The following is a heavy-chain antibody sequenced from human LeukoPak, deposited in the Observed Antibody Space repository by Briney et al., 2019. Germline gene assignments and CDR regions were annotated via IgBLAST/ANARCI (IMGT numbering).Heavy chain of an antibody. V-gene: IGHV5-51*01. CDR3: ARKSFAGGNPNWFDP. CDR1: GYSFTSYW. J-gene: IGHJ5*02. Sequence: GESLKISCKGSGYSFTSYWIGWVRQMPGKGLEWMGIIYPSDSETRYSPSFQGQVTISADKSINTAYLQWNSLKASDTGMYYCARKSFAGGNPNWFDPWGQGTLVTVSS. D-gene: IGHD4-23*01. CDR2: IYPSDSET.